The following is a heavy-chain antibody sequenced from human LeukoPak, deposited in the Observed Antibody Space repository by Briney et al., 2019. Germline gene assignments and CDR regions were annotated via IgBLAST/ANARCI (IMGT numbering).Heavy chain of an antibody. CDR2: IIPIFGTA. D-gene: IGHD6-13*01. V-gene: IGHV1-69*05. Sequence: GASVKVSCKASGGTFSSYAISWVRQATGQGLEWMGGIIPIFGTANYAQKFQGRVTITTDESTSTAYMELSSLRSEDTAVYYCARAGRPGIAAAGTRDWGQGTLVTVSS. CDR3: ARAGRPGIAAAGTRD. CDR1: GGTFSSYA. J-gene: IGHJ4*02.